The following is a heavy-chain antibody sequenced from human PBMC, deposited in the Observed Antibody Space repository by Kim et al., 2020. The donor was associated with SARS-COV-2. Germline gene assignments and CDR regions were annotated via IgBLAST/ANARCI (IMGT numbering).Heavy chain of an antibody. CDR1: GFTFSSYA. D-gene: IGHD3-3*01. CDR2: ISGSGGST. CDR3: AKAYYDFWSGRQGAVYYGMDV. J-gene: IGHJ6*02. V-gene: IGHV3-23*01. Sequence: GGSLRLSCAASGFTFSSYAMSWVRQAPGKGLEWVSAISGSGGSTYYADSVKGRFTISRDNSKNTLYLQMNSLRAEDTAVYYCAKAYYDFWSGRQGAVYYGMDVWGQGTTVTVSS.